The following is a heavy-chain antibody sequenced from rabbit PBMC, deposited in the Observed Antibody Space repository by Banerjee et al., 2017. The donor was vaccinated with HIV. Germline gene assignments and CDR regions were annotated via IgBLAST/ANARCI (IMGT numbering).Heavy chain of an antibody. D-gene: IGHD4-2*01. J-gene: IGHJ4*01. Sequence: QSLEESGGGLVKPGGTLTLTCKASGIDFSSANYMCWVRQAPGKGLEWIACIYTSSGSTWYASWAKGRFTISKTSSTTVTLQMTSLTAADTATWFCARGFYAGAAVDGYAPYFMLWGQGTLVTVS. CDR3: ARGFYAGAAVDGYAPYFML. V-gene: IGHV1S40*01. CDR1: GIDFSSANY. CDR2: IYTSSGST.